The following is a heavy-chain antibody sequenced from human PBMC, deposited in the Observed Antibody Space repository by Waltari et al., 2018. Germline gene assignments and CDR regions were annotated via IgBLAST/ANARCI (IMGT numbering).Heavy chain of an antibody. CDR1: GYTFTGYY. J-gene: IGHJ4*02. CDR2: IDPKSGDT. D-gene: IGHD3-22*01. V-gene: IGHV1-2*07. Sequence: QVQLVQSGAEVGRPGASVTVSCTASGYTFTGYYVHWVRQAPGQGLEWMGWIDPKSGDTNYAYKFEGRVTMTRDTSIRAAYMELSGLKSDDTAVYYCAREEDNYDASTELDYWGQGTLVTGSS. CDR3: AREEDNYDASTELDY.